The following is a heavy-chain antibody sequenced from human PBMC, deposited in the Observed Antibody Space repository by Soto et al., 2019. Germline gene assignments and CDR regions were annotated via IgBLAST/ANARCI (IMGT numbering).Heavy chain of an antibody. CDR1: GGSISSGDYY. Sequence: SETLSLTCTGSGGSISSGDYYWSWIRQPPGKGLEWIGYIYYSGSTYYNPSLKSRVTISVDTSKNQFSLKLSSVTAADTAVYYCARRHVVAAILYFAYWGQGTLVTVSS. CDR2: IYYSGST. J-gene: IGHJ4*02. CDR3: ARRHVVAAILYFAY. V-gene: IGHV4-30-4*01. D-gene: IGHD2-15*01.